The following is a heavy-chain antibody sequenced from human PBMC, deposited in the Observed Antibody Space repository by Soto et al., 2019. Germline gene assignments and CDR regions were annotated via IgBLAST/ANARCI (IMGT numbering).Heavy chain of an antibody. CDR1: GGSFSGHF. Sequence: QVQLQQWGAGLLKPSEPLSLTCAVYGGSFSGHFWSWIRQPPGKGLEWIGEMNHSGSTNFNPFLKSRVTISVDTSKNQFSLKVNYLTAADTAVYYCARGISLIVEVQRDAPDKYYFDSWGQGTVVTVSS. CDR2: MNHSGST. D-gene: IGHD2-21*01. CDR3: ARGISLIVEVQRDAPDKYYFDS. J-gene: IGHJ4*02. V-gene: IGHV4-34*01.